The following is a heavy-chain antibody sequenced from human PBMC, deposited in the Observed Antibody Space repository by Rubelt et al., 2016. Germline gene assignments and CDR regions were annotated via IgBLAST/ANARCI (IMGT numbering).Heavy chain of an antibody. Sequence: QVQLQESGPGLVKASQTLSLTCTVSGGSIDSGDHFWSWMRQHPGKGLEWIGYIYPSGRTNYSPSLRSRVSLSVDTSKNQFSLKLSSVTAAATAVYYCARLTRDYSDDKIIAGGGNWVDPWGQGTLVTVSS. CDR2: IYPSGRT. V-gene: IGHV4-31*03. J-gene: IGHJ5*02. CDR1: GGSIDSGDHF. CDR3: ARLTRDYSDDKIIAGGGNWVDP. D-gene: IGHD1-14*01.